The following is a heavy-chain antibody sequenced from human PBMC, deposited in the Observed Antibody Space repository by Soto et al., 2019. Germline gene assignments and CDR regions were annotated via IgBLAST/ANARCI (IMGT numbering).Heavy chain of an antibody. CDR1: GGSISSYY. J-gene: IGHJ5*01. V-gene: IGHV4-59*01. CDR3: ASLNGDPVLSFDS. D-gene: IGHD3-10*01. Sequence: QVQLQESGPGLVKPSETLSLTCTVSGGSISSYYWSWIRQPPGKGLEWIGFIFYSGSTSYNPSLKSRVTISIAPSECPCALKLNAVTAADTYWYYCASLNGDPVLSFDSWGQGTLVAVSS. CDR2: IFYSGST.